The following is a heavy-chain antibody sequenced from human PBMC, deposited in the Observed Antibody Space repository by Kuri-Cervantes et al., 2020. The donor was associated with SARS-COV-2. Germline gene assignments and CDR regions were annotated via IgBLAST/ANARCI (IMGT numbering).Heavy chain of an antibody. V-gene: IGHV3-43D*03. J-gene: IGHJ4*02. CDR3: EKDSNYYGSGSYLDY. Sequence: GGSLRLSCAASGVTFDDYAMHWVRQAPGKGLEWVSLISWDGGTTYYADSVKGRFTISRDNSKNSLYLQMNSLRAEDTALYYCEKDSNYYGSGSYLDYWGQGTLVTVSS. CDR1: GVTFDDYA. CDR2: ISWDGGTT. D-gene: IGHD3-10*01.